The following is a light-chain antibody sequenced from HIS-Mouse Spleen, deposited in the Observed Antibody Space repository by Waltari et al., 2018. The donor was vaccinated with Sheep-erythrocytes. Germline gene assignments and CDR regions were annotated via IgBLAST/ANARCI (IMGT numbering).Light chain of an antibody. CDR1: SSDVGGYNY. V-gene: IGLV2-8*01. Sequence: QSALTQPPSASGSPGQSVTISCTGTSSDVGGYNYVSWYQQHPGKAPQLMIYEVSKRPSGVPGRVSGSKSGNTSSLTVSVLQAEDEADYYCSSYAGSNNWVFGGGTKLTVL. CDR3: SSYAGSNNWV. J-gene: IGLJ3*02. CDR2: EVS.